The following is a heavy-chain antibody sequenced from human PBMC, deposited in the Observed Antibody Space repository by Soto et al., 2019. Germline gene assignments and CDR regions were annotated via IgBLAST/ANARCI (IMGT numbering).Heavy chain of an antibody. V-gene: IGHV4-34*01. CDR1: GGSFSGYY. D-gene: IGHD3-16*02. CDR2: INHSGST. J-gene: IGHJ5*02. Sequence: PSETLSLTCAVYGGSFSGYYWSWIRQPPGKGLEWIGEINHSGSTNYNPSLKSRVTISVDTSKNQFSLKLSSVTAADTAVYYCARTDYDYVWGSYRRPRIPNWFDPWGQGTLVTVSS. CDR3: ARTDYDYVWGSYRRPRIPNWFDP.